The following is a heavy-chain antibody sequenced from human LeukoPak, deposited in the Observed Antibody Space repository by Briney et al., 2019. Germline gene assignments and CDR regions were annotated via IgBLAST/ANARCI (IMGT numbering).Heavy chain of an antibody. V-gene: IGHV1-69*05. D-gene: IGHD6-13*01. CDR2: IIPIFGTA. CDR1: GGTFSSYA. J-gene: IGHJ6*03. Sequence: SVKVSCKASGGTFSSYAISWVRQAPGQGLEWMGGIIPIFGTANYAQKFQGRVTITTDESTGTAYMELSSLRSEDTAVYYCARSPGGIAAAGIPLNDYYYYMDVWGKGTTVTVSS. CDR3: ARSPGGIAAAGIPLNDYYYYMDV.